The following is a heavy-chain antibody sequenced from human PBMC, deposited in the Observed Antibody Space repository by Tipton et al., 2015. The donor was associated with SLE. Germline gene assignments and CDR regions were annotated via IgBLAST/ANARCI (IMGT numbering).Heavy chain of an antibody. V-gene: IGHV4-34*01. CDR1: GGSFSGYY. D-gene: IGHD6-13*01. J-gene: IGHJ6*03. CDR2: INNSGST. Sequence: TLSLTCAVYGGSFSGYYWSWIRQPPGKGLEWIGEINNSGSTNYNPSLRSRVTISVDTSKNQFSLKLSSVTAADTAVYYCARGRVAAVYYYYYYMDVWGKGTSVTFSS. CDR3: ARGRVAAVYYYYYYMDV.